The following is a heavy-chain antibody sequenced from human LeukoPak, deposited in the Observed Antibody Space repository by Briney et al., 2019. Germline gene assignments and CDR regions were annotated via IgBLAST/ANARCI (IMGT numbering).Heavy chain of an antibody. J-gene: IGHJ6*02. CDR3: AKDLAEWEPWHYYGMDV. V-gene: IGHV3-23*01. CDR2: ISGSGGST. D-gene: IGHD1-26*01. CDR1: GVTFSSYA. Sequence: GGSLRLSCAASGVTFSSYAMSWVRQAPGKGLEWVSAISGSGGSTYYADSVEGRFTISRDNSKNTLYLQMNSLRAEDTAVYYCAKDLAEWEPWHYYGMDVWGQGTTVTVSS.